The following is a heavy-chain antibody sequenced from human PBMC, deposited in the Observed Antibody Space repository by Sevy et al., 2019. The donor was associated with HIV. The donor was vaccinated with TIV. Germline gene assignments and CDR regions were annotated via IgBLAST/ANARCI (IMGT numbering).Heavy chain of an antibody. J-gene: IGHJ4*02. CDR2: IRNKADSYTT. V-gene: IGHV3-72*01. CDR1: GFTFSDHY. CDR3: ATHAGIAAAGRVFDY. D-gene: IGHD6-13*01. Sequence: GGSLRLSCAASGFTFSDHYMEWVRQAPGKGLEWVGRIRNKADSYTTEYAASVKGRFNISSDDSKNSLYLLMNSLKTEDTAVYYCATHAGIAAAGRVFDYWGQGTLVTVSS.